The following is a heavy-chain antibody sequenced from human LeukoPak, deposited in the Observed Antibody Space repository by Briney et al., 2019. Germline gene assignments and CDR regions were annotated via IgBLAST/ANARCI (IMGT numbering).Heavy chain of an antibody. CDR1: GFTFSSYA. Sequence: GGSLRLSCAASGFTFSSYAMSWVRQAPGKGLEWVSAISDSGGSTYYADSVKGRFTISRDNSKNTLYLQMNSLRAEDTAVYYCAKVVRYYGSGSYYKILYYFDYWGQGTLVTVSS. CDR3: AKVVRYYGSGSYYKILYYFDY. D-gene: IGHD3-10*01. V-gene: IGHV3-23*01. J-gene: IGHJ4*02. CDR2: ISDSGGST.